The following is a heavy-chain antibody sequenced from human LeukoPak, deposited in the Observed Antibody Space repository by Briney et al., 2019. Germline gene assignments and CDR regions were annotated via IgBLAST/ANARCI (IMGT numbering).Heavy chain of an antibody. V-gene: IGHV3-33*01. CDR3: ARGPTVTTPGPGDY. J-gene: IGHJ4*02. CDR2: IWYDGSNK. Sequence: GGSLRLSCAASGFTFSSYGMHWVRQAPGKGLEWVAVIWYDGSNKYYEDSVKGRFTISRDNSKNTLYLQMNSLRAEDTAVYYCARGPTVTTPGPGDYWGQGTLVTVSS. D-gene: IGHD4-11*01. CDR1: GFTFSSYG.